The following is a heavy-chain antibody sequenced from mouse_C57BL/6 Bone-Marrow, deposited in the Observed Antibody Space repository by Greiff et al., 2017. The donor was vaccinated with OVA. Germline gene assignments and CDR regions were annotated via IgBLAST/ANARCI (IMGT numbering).Heavy chain of an antibody. CDR1: GYTFTEYT. D-gene: IGHD1-1*01. Sequence: QVQLQQSGAELVKPGASVKLSCKASGYTFTEYTIHWVKQRSGQGLEWIGWFYPGSGSIKYNEKFKDKATLTADKSSSTVYMELSRLTSEDSAVYFCARHAPYYYGSSPLYYFDYWGQGTTLTVSS. CDR2: FYPGSGSI. J-gene: IGHJ2*01. V-gene: IGHV1-62-2*01. CDR3: ARHAPYYYGSSPLYYFDY.